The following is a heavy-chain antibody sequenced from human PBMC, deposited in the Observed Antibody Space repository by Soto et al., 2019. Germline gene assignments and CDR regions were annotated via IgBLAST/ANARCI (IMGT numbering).Heavy chain of an antibody. CDR3: ARQIYASSGYYYAY. CDR1: GGSISSSSYY. Sequence: QLQLQESGPGLVKPSETLSLTCTVSGGSISSSSYYWGWIRQPPGQGLEWLGTIYSLGNTYYNPSIKSPVTSSVDKSKSQLFLQLSSVTAPDTGVYYCARQIYASSGYYYAYWGQGTLVTVSS. V-gene: IGHV4-39*01. J-gene: IGHJ4*02. CDR2: IYSLGNT. D-gene: IGHD3-22*01.